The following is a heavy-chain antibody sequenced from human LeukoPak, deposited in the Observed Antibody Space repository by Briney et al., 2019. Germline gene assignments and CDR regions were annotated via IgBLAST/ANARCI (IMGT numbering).Heavy chain of an antibody. CDR2: INPNSGGT. CDR1: GYTFTGYY. CDR3: ARDLSYYGSGSYYFDY. Sequence: ASVKVSCKASGYTFTGYYTHWVRQAPGQGLEWMGWINPNSGGTNYAQKFQGRVTMTRDTSISTAYMELSRLRSDDTAVYYCARDLSYYGSGSYYFDYWSQGTLVTVSS. D-gene: IGHD3-10*01. V-gene: IGHV1-2*02. J-gene: IGHJ4*02.